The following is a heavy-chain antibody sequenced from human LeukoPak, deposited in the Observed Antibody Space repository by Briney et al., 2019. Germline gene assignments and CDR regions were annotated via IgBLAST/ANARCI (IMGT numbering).Heavy chain of an antibody. V-gene: IGHV4-38-2*02. D-gene: IGHD3-10*01. J-gene: IGHJ5*02. CDR1: GYSISSGYY. CDR2: IYHSGST. Sequence: SETLSLTCTVSGYSISSGYYWGWIRQPPGKGLEWIGSIYHSGSTYYNPSLKSRVTISVDTAKNQFSLKLRSLTAADTAVYYCARESNYHGSGTGWFDPWGQGTLVTVSS. CDR3: ARESNYHGSGTGWFDP.